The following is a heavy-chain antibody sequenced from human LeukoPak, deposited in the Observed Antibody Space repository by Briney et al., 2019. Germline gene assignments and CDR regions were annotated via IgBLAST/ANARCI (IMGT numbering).Heavy chain of an antibody. CDR2: IYPGDSDT. CDR1: GYCFTDYW. CDR3: ARFRSVTGNNWFDP. D-gene: IGHD6-19*01. J-gene: IGHJ5*02. V-gene: IGHV5-51*01. Sequence: GESLKISCKGFGYCFTDYWIAWVRQMPGKGLEWMGIIYPGDSDTRYSPSFQGQVTISADKSISTAYLQWSSLKASDSAMYYCARFRSVTGNNWFDPWGQGTLVTVSS.